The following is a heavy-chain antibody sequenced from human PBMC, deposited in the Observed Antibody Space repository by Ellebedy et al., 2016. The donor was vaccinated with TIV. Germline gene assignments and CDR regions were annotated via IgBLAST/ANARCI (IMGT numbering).Heavy chain of an antibody. V-gene: IGHV3-21*01. CDR2: ISSGGKYI. CDR3: AREGLFGVVIFNAFDH. CDR1: GFSFSNYD. D-gene: IGHD3-3*01. J-gene: IGHJ4*02. Sequence: GGSLRLSCAASGFSFSNYDMNWVRQAPGKGLEWVSSISSGGKYIYYADSLKDRFTISRDNAKNSLYLQMNSLRAEDTAVYFCAREGLFGVVIFNAFDHWGQGTLVTVSS.